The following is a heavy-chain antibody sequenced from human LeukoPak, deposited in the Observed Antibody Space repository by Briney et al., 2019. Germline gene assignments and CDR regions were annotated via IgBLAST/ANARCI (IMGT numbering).Heavy chain of an antibody. CDR3: ARPAGYDFAFDI. V-gene: IGHV3-30*02. Sequence: GGSLRLSCAASGFTFSSYGMHWVRQAPGKGLEWVAFIRYDGSNKYYADSVKGRFTISRDNSKNTLHLQMNSLRAEDTAVYYCARPAGYDFAFDIWGQGTMVTVSS. J-gene: IGHJ3*02. D-gene: IGHD5-12*01. CDR2: IRYDGSNK. CDR1: GFTFSSYG.